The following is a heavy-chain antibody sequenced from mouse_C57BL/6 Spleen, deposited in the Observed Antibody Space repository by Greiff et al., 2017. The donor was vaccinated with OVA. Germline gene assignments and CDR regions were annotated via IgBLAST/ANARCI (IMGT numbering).Heavy chain of an antibody. V-gene: IGHV5-17*01. Sequence: DVMLVESGGGLVKPGGSLKLSCAASGFTFSDYGMHWVRQAPEKGLEWVAYISSGSSTIYYADTVKGRFTISRDNAKNTLFLQMTSLRSEDTAMYYCARDYYGSFYYFDYWGQGTTLTVSS. CDR2: ISSGSSTI. CDR3: ARDYYGSFYYFDY. J-gene: IGHJ2*01. D-gene: IGHD1-1*01. CDR1: GFTFSDYG.